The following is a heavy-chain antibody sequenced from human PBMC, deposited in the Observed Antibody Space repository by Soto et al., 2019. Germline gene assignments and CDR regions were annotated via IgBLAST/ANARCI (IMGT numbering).Heavy chain of an antibody. CDR2: ISSSSSYI. V-gene: IGHV3-21*01. Sequence: GGSLRLSCAASGFTFSSYSMNWVRQAPGKGLEWVSSISSSSSYIYYADSVKGRFTISRDNAKNSLYLQMNSLGAEDTAVYYCARNRGYSYGGIDYWGQGTLVTVSS. CDR3: ARNRGYSYGGIDY. CDR1: GFTFSSYS. D-gene: IGHD5-18*01. J-gene: IGHJ4*02.